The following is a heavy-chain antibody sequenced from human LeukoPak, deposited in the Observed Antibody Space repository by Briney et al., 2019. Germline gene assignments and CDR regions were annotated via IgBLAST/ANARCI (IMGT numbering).Heavy chain of an antibody. J-gene: IGHJ4*02. Sequence: GASVKVSCKTSGYTFTTYHINWVRQATGQELEWLGWMNPYSGDRGYAQKFQGRLSITSDTSISTAYLELSSLRSDDTALYFCARTTSLTASGYDYWGQGTLVTVSS. CDR2: MNPYSGDR. V-gene: IGHV1-8*03. CDR3: ARTTSLTASGYDY. CDR1: GYTFTTYH. D-gene: IGHD4-17*01.